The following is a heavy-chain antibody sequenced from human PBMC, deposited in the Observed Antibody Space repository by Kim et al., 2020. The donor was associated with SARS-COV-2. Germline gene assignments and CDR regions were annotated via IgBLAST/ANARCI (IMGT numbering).Heavy chain of an antibody. J-gene: IGHJ6*02. Sequence: SETLSLTCTVSGGSISSGGYYWSWIRQHPGKGLEWIGYIYYSGSTYYNPSLKSRVTISVDTSKNQFSLKLSSVTAADTAVYYWARGAEISSSWYGGLYYYGMDVWGQGTTVTVSS. CDR3: ARGAEISSSWYGGLYYYGMDV. CDR1: GGSISSGGYY. V-gene: IGHV4-31*03. CDR2: IYYSGST. D-gene: IGHD6-13*01.